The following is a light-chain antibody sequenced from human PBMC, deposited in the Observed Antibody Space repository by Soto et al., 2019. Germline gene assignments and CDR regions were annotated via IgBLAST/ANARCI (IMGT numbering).Light chain of an antibody. CDR3: QQYYTGRT. V-gene: IGKV4-1*01. CDR2: WAS. J-gene: IGKJ1*01. Sequence: DIVMTQSPDSLAVSLGERATINCKSGQSVLYSSNNKNYLAWYQQKPGQPPKLLLYWASTRESGVPDRFSGSGSATDFTLTISSLQAEDVAVYYCQQYYTGRTFGQGTKVEIK. CDR1: QSVLYSSNNKNY.